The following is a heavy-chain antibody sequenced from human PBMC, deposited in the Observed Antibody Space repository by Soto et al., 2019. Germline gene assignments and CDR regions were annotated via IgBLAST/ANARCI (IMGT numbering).Heavy chain of an antibody. J-gene: IGHJ6*02. CDR2: INHSGST. V-gene: IGHV4-34*01. CDR3: ARRARITMVRGGYGMDV. Sequence: QVQLQQWGAGLLKPSETLSLTCAVYGGSFSGYYWSWIRQPPGKGLEWIGEINHSGSTNYNPSLKSRVNISVDTSKNKFSLKLSSVTAADTAVYYWARRARITMVRGGYGMDVWGQGTTVSVSS. D-gene: IGHD3-10*01. CDR1: GGSFSGYY.